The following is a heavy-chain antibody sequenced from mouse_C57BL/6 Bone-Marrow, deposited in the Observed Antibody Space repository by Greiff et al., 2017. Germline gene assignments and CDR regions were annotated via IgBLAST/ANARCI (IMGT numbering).Heavy chain of an antibody. CDR1: GFNIKDDY. V-gene: IGHV14-4*01. CDR2: IDPENGDT. Sequence: VQLQQSGAELVRPGASVKLSCTASGFNIKDDYMHWVKQRPEQGLEWIGWIDPENGDTEYASKFQGKATITADTSSNTAYLQLSSLTSEDTAVYYCTTSPSPCWGKGTLVTVSA. J-gene: IGHJ3*01. CDR3: TTSPSPC.